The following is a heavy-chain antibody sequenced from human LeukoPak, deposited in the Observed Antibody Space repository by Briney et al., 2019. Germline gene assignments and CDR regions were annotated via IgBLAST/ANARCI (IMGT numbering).Heavy chain of an antibody. J-gene: IGHJ4*02. V-gene: IGHV3-30*02. D-gene: IGHD3-3*01. CDR3: AKDLSKELLYRRAKYYFDY. Sequence: GGSLRLSCAASGFTFGSYGMHWVRQVPGKGLEWLSFIRYDGSNKYYADSVKGRFTISRDNSKNTLYLQMSSLRAEDTAVYYCAKDLSKELLYRRAKYYFDYWGQGTLVTVSS. CDR1: GFTFGSYG. CDR2: IRYDGSNK.